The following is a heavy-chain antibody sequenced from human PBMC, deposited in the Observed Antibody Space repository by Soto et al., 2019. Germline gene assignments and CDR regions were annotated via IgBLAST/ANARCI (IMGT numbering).Heavy chain of an antibody. CDR2: IVPMFGTA. V-gene: IGHV1-69*13. J-gene: IGHJ4*02. CDR3: ARGVDYDSRGYYFFF. CDR1: GGTFSRYA. Sequence: SVKVSCKACGGTFSRYALSWVRQAPGQGPEWMGGIVPMFGTANYAQKFQGRVTITADESTNTACMQLSSLRSEDTAVYYCARGVDYDSRGYYFFFWGQGTLVTVSS. D-gene: IGHD3-22*01.